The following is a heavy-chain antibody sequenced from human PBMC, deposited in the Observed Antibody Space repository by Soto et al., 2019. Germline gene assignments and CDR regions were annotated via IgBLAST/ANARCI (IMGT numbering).Heavy chain of an antibody. CDR1: GFTFSHYE. CDR2: IGTAGDT. V-gene: IGHV3-13*01. CDR3: ARGRLISLYYFDY. Sequence: EVQLVESGGGFVQPWGSLRLSCAASGFTFSHYEMHWVRQVPGKGLEWVSTIGTAGDTYYPGSVKGRITISRENAKNSLYLQKNSLRAEDTAVYYCARGRLISLYYFDYWGQGTLVTVSS. D-gene: IGHD2-15*01. J-gene: IGHJ4*02.